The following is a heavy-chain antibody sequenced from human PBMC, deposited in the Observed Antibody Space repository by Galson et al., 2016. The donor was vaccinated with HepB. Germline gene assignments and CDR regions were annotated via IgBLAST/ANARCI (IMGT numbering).Heavy chain of an antibody. V-gene: IGHV3-30-3*01. CDR2: ISKTGDTT. Sequence: SLRLSCAASGFTFSSYAMHWVRQAPGKGLDWVAVISKTGDTTFYGDSVKGRFTISRDNSKNTVDLQIHSLRSEDAAVYFCARDFKLGAPDYMDVWDKGTTVTVS. CDR1: GFTFSSYA. J-gene: IGHJ6*03. D-gene: IGHD1-26*01. CDR3: ARDFKLGAPDYMDV.